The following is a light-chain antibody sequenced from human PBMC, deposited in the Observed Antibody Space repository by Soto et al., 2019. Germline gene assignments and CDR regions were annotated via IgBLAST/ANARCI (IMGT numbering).Light chain of an antibody. CDR2: DAS. V-gene: IGKV1-5*01. Sequence: DIQMTQSPSTLSASVGDRVTITCRASQSISSWLAWYQQKPGKAPILLIYDASSLESGVPSRFSGSGSGTEFTLTISSLQPDDFATYYCQQYNSYSGTFGQGTKVDIK. J-gene: IGKJ1*01. CDR1: QSISSW. CDR3: QQYNSYSGT.